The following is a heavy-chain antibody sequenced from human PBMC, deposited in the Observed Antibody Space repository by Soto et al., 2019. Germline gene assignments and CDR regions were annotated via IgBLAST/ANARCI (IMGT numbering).Heavy chain of an antibody. CDR1: GYTFTSYY. V-gene: IGHV1-46*01. J-gene: IGHJ4*02. CDR2: INPSGGST. D-gene: IGHD2-15*01. Sequence: QVQLVQSGAEVKKPGASVKVSCKASGYTFTSYYMHWVRQAPGQGLEWMGIINPSGGSTSYAQKFKGRVTMTRDTSTSTVYMELSSLRSEDTAVYYCAREGYCSGGSCYPNIYFDYWGQGTLVTVSS. CDR3: AREGYCSGGSCYPNIYFDY.